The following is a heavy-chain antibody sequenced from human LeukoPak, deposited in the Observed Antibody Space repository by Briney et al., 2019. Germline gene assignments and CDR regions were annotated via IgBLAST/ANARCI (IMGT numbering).Heavy chain of an antibody. CDR3: AREGYYYDSSGYSDY. V-gene: IGHV3-66*01. CDR2: IYSGGST. Sequence: GGSLRLSCAASGFTVSSNYMSWVRQAPGKGLEWVSVIYSGGSTYYADSVKGRFTTSRDNSKNTLYLQMNSLRAEDTAVYYCAREGYYYDSSGYSDYWGQGTLVTVSS. J-gene: IGHJ4*02. D-gene: IGHD3-22*01. CDR1: GFTVSSNY.